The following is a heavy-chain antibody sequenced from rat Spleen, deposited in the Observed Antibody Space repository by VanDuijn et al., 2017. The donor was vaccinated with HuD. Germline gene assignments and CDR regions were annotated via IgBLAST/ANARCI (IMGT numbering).Heavy chain of an antibody. Sequence: QVQVKESGPGLVQPSQTLSLTCTVSGFSLTSNGVSWVRQPPGKGLEWIAAISSGGSTYCNSALKSRLSISRDTSKSQVFLKMNWLQTEDTDIYFCTRESLPGYNSHWFVYWGQGTLVTVSS. V-gene: IGHV2S12*01. D-gene: IGHD1-4*01. CDR1: GFSLTSNG. CDR2: ISSGGST. J-gene: IGHJ3*01. CDR3: TRESLPGYNSHWFVY.